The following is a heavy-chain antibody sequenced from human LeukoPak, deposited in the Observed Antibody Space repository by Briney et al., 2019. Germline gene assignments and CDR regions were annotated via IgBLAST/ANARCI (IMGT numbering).Heavy chain of an antibody. CDR3: ARDGPYVGDAFDI. D-gene: IGHD3-10*02. CDR2: ISSSSSYI. Sequence: GGSLRLSCAASGFTFSSYSMNWVRQAPGKGLEWVSSISSSSSYIYYADSVKGRFTISRHNAKNSLYLQMNSLRAEDTAVYYCARDGPYVGDAFDIWGQGTMVTVSS. J-gene: IGHJ3*02. CDR1: GFTFSSYS. V-gene: IGHV3-21*01.